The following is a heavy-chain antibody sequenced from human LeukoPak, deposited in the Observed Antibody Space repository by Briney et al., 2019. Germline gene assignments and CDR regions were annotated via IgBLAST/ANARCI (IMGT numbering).Heavy chain of an antibody. CDR3: ARAYDILTGRLDY. CDR2: IKQDGSEK. Sequence: PGGSLRLSCAASGLRSSSYWMSWVRQAPGKGLEWVANIKQDGSEKYYVDSVRGRFTISRDNAKNSPYLQMNSLRVGDTAVYYCARAYDILTGRLDYWGQGTLVIVSS. CDR1: GLRSSSYW. J-gene: IGHJ4*02. D-gene: IGHD3-9*01. V-gene: IGHV3-7*03.